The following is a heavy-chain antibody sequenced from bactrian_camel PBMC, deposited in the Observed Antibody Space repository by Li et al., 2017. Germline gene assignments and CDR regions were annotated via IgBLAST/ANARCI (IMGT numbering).Heavy chain of an antibody. CDR3: AADSPRQFWLRTCTSGRADFGH. Sequence: LVLSCTASYQYGTYCMAWFRQAPGKEREGVASIYANGRTRYADFVKGRFSISRDNTDNTLYLQMNSLNPEDTAMYYCAADSPRQFWLRTCTSGRADFGHWGQGTQVTVS. CDR1: YQYGTYC. CDR2: IYANGRTR. V-gene: IGHV3-3*01. D-gene: IGHD1*01. J-gene: IGHJ6*01.